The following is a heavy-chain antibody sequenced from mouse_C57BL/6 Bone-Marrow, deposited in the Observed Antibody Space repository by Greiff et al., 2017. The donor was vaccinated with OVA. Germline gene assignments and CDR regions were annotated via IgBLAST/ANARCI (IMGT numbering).Heavy chain of an antibody. J-gene: IGHJ3*01. CDR3: TGGGYDPAY. D-gene: IGHD2-2*01. CDR2: IRLKSDNYAT. V-gene: IGHV6-3*01. CDR1: GFTFSNYW. Sequence: EVHLVESGGGLVQPGGSMKLSCVASGFTFSNYWMNWVRQSPEKGLEWVAQIRLKSDNYATHYAESVKGRFTISRDDSKSSVYLQMNNLRAEDTGIYYCTGGGYDPAYWGQGTLVTVSA.